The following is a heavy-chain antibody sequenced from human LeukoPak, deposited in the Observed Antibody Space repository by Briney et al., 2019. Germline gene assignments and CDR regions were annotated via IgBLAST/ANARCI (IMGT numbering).Heavy chain of an antibody. V-gene: IGHV4-4*07. J-gene: IGHJ2*01. CDR2: IYTSGST. CDR1: GGSISNYY. Sequence: SDTLPLTCTVSGGSISNYYWSWIRQPAGEGLEWIGRIYTSGSTNYNPSLKSRVTMSVDTSKNQFSLKLSSVTAADTAVYYCARDGGRSQNLWGRGTLVTVSS. D-gene: IGHD2-15*01. CDR3: ARDGGRSQNL.